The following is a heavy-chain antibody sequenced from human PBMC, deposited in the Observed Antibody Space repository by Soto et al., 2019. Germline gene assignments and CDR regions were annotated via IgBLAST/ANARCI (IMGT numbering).Heavy chain of an antibody. V-gene: IGHV5-51*01. CDR1: GYSFTSYW. D-gene: IGHD1-7*01. CDR3: ARPRDNWNSHSFDY. Sequence: PGESLKISCNGSGYSFTSYWIGWVRQMPGKGLEWMGIIYPGDSDTRYSPSVQGQVTISADKSISTAYLQWSSLKASDTAMYYCARPRDNWNSHSFDYWGQGTLVTVSS. J-gene: IGHJ4*02. CDR2: IYPGDSDT.